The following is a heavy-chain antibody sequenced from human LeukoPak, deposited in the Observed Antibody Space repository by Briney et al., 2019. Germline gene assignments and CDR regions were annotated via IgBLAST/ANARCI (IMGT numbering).Heavy chain of an antibody. J-gene: IGHJ6*03. CDR3: AKMRGQLQLQYYMDV. D-gene: IGHD6-6*01. Sequence: TGGSLRLSCAAPGFTFSTYAMSWVRQAPGKGLEWVSTISGSGGSTFYADSVRGQFTISRDNSKNTVYLQMNSLRVEDTAVLYCAKMRGQLQLQYYMDVWGPGTTVAVSS. V-gene: IGHV3-23*01. CDR2: ISGSGGST. CDR1: GFTFSTYA.